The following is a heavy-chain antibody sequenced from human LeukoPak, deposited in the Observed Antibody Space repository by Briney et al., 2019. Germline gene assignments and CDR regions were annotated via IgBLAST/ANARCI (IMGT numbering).Heavy chain of an antibody. CDR2: INAGNGNT. V-gene: IGHV1-3*01. D-gene: IGHD5-18*01. Sequence: EASVKVSCKASGYTFTSYAMHWVRQAPGQRLEWMGWINAGNGNTKYSQKFQGRVTITRDTSASTAYMELSSLRSEDTAVYYCARDRYSYGVYFDYWGQGTLVTVSS. CDR3: ARDRYSYGVYFDY. CDR1: GYTFTSYA. J-gene: IGHJ4*02.